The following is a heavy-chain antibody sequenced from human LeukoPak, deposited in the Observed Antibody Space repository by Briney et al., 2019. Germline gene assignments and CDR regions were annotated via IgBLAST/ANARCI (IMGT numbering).Heavy chain of an antibody. D-gene: IGHD6-6*01. V-gene: IGHV4-59*01. CDR1: GASISNYY. Sequence: PSEALSLTCTVSGASISNYYWTWLRQPPGKGLEWIGYIYYSGSTNYRPSLKSRVTISVDTSKNQVSLRLRSVTAADTAVYHCARGLRNRSSGTRFDVFDIWGQGTMVTVSS. J-gene: IGHJ3*02. CDR3: ARGLRNRSSGTRFDVFDI. CDR2: IYYSGST.